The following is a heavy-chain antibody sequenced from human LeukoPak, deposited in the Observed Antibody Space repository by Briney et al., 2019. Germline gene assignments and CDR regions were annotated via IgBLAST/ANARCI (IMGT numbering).Heavy chain of an antibody. CDR2: ISAYSGNT. Sequence: GASVKVSCKASGYTFTNYYMHWVRQAPGQGLEWMGWISAYSGNTMYAQKVQGRVTLTTDTSTSTAYMELRSLRSDDTAVYYCARDSQIAVAGSYDYYGMDVWGQGTTVTVSS. CDR1: GYTFTNYY. D-gene: IGHD6-19*01. CDR3: ARDSQIAVAGSYDYYGMDV. V-gene: IGHV1-18*04. J-gene: IGHJ6*02.